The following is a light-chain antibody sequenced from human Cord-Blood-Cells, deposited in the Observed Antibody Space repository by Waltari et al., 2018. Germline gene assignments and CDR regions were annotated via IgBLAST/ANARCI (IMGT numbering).Light chain of an antibody. J-gene: IGLJ2*01. CDR1: KLGDKY. Sequence: SYELTQPPSVSVSPGQTASITCSGDKLGDKYACWYQQKPGQSPVLVIYQDSKRPSGIPERFSGSNAGNTATLTISGTQAMDEADYYGQAWDSSDVVVGGGTRPTVL. CDR3: QAWDSSDVV. CDR2: QDS. V-gene: IGLV3-1*01.